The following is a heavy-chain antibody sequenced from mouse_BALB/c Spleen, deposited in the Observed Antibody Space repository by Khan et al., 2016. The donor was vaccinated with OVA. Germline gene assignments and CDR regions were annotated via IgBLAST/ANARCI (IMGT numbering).Heavy chain of an antibody. J-gene: IGHJ3*01. Sequence: VQLKESGPELKPGASRKMSCKASGYSFTGYTMNWVKQSHVKNLEWIGLINPYNGGTAYNQKFRGKATLTVDKSSNTAYMELLSLTSEDSAVYYCVRSASYGDYVEAWFAYWGQGTLVTVSA. CDR3: VRSASYGDYVEAWFAY. V-gene: IGHV1-37*01. D-gene: IGHD2-13*01. CDR2: INPYNGGT. CDR1: GYSFTGYT.